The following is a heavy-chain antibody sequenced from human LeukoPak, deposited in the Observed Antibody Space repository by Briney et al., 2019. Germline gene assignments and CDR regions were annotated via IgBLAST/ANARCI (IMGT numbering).Heavy chain of an antibody. CDR1: GGTFSSYA. CDR3: ARTRTEYCSSTSCYRHYYYGMDV. V-gene: IGHV1-69*01. D-gene: IGHD2-2*01. Sequence: SVKVSCKASGGTFSSYAISWVRQAPGQGLEWMGGIIPIFGTTNYAQKFQGRVTITADESTSTAYMELSSLRSEDTAVYYCARTRTEYCSSTSCYRHYYYGMDVWGKGTTVTVSS. J-gene: IGHJ6*04. CDR2: IIPIFGTT.